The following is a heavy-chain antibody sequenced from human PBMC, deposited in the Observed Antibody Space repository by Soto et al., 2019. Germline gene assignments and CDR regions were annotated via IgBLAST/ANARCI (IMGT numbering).Heavy chain of an antibody. CDR2: ISYDGSNK. CDR1: GFTFSSYA. J-gene: IGHJ4*02. D-gene: IGHD2-15*01. Sequence: QVQLVESGGGVVQPGRSLRLSCAASGFTFSSYAMHWVRQAPGKGLEWVAVISYDGSNKYYADSVKGRFTISRDNSKNTRYLQMNSLRAEDTAVYYWGRAWGNWVAYFDYWGQGTLVTVSS. CDR3: GRAWGNWVAYFDY. V-gene: IGHV3-30-3*01.